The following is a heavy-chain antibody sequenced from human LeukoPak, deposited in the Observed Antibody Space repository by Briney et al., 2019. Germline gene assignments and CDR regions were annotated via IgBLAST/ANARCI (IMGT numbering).Heavy chain of an antibody. CDR2: ISAYNGNT. CDR3: ARIYGGSSSKGAFDI. CDR1: GYTLTSYG. J-gene: IGHJ3*02. V-gene: IGHV1-18*01. D-gene: IGHD6-13*01. Sequence: ASVKVSCKASGYTLTSYGISWVRQAPGQGLEWKGWISAYNGNTNYAQKLQGRVTMTTDTSTSTAYMELRSLRSDDTAVYYCARIYGGSSSKGAFDIWGQGTMVTVSS.